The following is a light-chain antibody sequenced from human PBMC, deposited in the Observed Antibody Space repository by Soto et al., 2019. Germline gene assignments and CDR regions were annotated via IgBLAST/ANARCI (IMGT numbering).Light chain of an antibody. Sequence: AIQLTQSPPSLSASVGDRVTITCRASQGISTLFAWYQQKPGNTPKLLIYDASSLESGVPSRFSGSGSGTDFTLTISSLQPEDFATYYCQQFYDYPPLTVGPGT. J-gene: IGKJ3*01. CDR3: QQFYDYPPLT. CDR2: DAS. CDR1: QGISTL. V-gene: IGKV1D-13*01.